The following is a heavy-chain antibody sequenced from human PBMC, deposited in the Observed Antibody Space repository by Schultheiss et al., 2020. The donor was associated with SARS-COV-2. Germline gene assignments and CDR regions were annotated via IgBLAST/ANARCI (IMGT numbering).Heavy chain of an antibody. D-gene: IGHD3-10*01. Sequence: GGSLRLSCAASAFTFNDAWMSWVRQAPGKGLEWVGRIKSKTDGGTTDYAAPVKGRFTISRDDSKNTLYLQMNSLKTEDTAVYYCTTDYPTMVRGVGGGYWGQGTLVTVSS. J-gene: IGHJ4*02. CDR3: TTDYPTMVRGVGGGY. V-gene: IGHV3-15*01. CDR2: IKSKTDGGTT. CDR1: AFTFNDAW.